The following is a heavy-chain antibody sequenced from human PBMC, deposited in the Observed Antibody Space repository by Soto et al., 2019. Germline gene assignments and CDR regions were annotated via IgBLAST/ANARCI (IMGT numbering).Heavy chain of an antibody. Sequence: ASVKVSCKASGYTFTSYYMHWVRQAPGQGLEWMGVINPSGGSTSYAQNFQGRVTMTRDTSTSTVYMELSSPRSEDTAVYYCARTYSSSSSWGYSFDYWGQGTLVTDSS. CDR2: INPSGGST. J-gene: IGHJ4*02. V-gene: IGHV1-46*01. CDR1: GYTFTSYY. CDR3: ARTYSSSSSWGYSFDY. D-gene: IGHD6-6*01.